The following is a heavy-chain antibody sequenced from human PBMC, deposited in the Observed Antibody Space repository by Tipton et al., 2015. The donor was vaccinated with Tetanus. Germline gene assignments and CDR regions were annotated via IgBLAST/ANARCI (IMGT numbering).Heavy chain of an antibody. Sequence: TLSLTCTVSRGSISRDIYNWGWVRQPPGRGLQWIGNINYYGTTYYSPSLKSRVTMSVDTPKNQFSLKLTSATAADTAIYYCVRANGPGSYLDYWGQGTLVTVSS. D-gene: IGHD2-8*01. J-gene: IGHJ4*02. CDR1: RGSISRDIYN. V-gene: IGHV4-39*01. CDR2: INYYGTT. CDR3: VRANGPGSYLDY.